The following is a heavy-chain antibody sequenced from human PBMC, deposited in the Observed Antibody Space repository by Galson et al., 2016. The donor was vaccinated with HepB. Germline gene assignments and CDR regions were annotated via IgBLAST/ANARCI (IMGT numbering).Heavy chain of an antibody. D-gene: IGHD4-17*01. V-gene: IGHV3-21*01. CDR3: ARGYDYGAPKGDY. J-gene: IGHJ4*02. CDR2: ISSSSGYI. CDR1: GFHFSSYS. Sequence: SLRLSCAASGFHFSSYSMNWVRQAPGKGLEWVSSISSSSGYIYYADSVKGRFTISRDNAKNSLYLQMNSLRAQDTAVYYCARGYDYGAPKGDYWGQGTLVTVSS.